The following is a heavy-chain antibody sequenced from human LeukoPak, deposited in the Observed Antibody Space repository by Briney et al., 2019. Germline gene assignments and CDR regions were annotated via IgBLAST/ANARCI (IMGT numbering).Heavy chain of an antibody. CDR1: GFTFSDYY. Sequence: GGSLRLSCAASGFTFSDYYMSWIRQAPGKGLEWVSSISSSSSYIYYADSVKGRFTISRDNAKNSLYLQMNSLRAEDTAVYYCARGEAARDYYYYYMDVWGKGTTVTVSS. CDR2: ISSSSSYI. D-gene: IGHD6-6*01. V-gene: IGHV3-11*06. CDR3: ARGEAARDYYYYYMDV. J-gene: IGHJ6*03.